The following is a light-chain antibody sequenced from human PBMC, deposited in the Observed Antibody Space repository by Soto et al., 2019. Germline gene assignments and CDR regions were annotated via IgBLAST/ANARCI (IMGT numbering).Light chain of an antibody. J-gene: IGKJ2*01. Sequence: DIQMTQSPSTLSATVGDRVTITCRASQTIGTWLGWYQHKPGKAPKVLIYHASSLETGVPSRFSGSGSGTEFTLTITNLQPEDFATYYCHQYKSYLYSFGQGTKLEI. CDR1: QTIGTW. V-gene: IGKV1-5*01. CDR3: HQYKSYLYS. CDR2: HAS.